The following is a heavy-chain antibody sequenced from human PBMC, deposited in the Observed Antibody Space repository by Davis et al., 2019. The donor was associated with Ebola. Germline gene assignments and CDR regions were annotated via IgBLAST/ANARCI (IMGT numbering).Heavy chain of an antibody. J-gene: IGHJ4*02. D-gene: IGHD1-26*01. CDR3: ARLTIVGATPDDY. Sequence: PSETLSLTCAVYGGSFSGYYWSWIRQPPGKGLEWIGEINHSGSTNYNPSLKSRVTISVDTSKNQFSLKLSPVTAADTAVYYCARLTIVGATPDDYWGQGTLVTVSS. CDR1: GGSFSGYY. V-gene: IGHV4-34*01. CDR2: INHSGST.